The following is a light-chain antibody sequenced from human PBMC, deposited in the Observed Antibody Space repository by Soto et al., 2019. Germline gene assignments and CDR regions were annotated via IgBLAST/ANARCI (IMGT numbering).Light chain of an antibody. J-gene: IGLJ1*01. Sequence: QSVLTQPASVSGSPGQSITISCTGTSSDVGGYNYVSWYQQHPSKAPKLMIYDVAKRPSGVPDRFSGSKSGSTASLTISGLQSDDEADYYCCSYAGSYSYVFGSGTKLTVL. CDR3: CSYAGSYSYV. CDR2: DVA. CDR1: SSDVGGYNY. V-gene: IGLV2-11*01.